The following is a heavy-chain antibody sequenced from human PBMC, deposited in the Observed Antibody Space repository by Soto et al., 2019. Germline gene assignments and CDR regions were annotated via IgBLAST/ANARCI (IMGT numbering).Heavy chain of an antibody. Sequence: HPGGSLRLSCAASGFTFSGSAMHWVRQASGKGLEWVGRIRSKANSYATAYAASVKGRFTISRDDSKNTAYLQMNSLKTEDTAVYYCTRPPDSSGWYSFDYWGQGTLVTVSS. J-gene: IGHJ4*02. CDR1: GFTFSGSA. CDR2: IRSKANSYAT. D-gene: IGHD6-19*01. CDR3: TRPPDSSGWYSFDY. V-gene: IGHV3-73*01.